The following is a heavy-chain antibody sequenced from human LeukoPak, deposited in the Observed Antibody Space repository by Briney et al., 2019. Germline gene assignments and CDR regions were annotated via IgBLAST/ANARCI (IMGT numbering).Heavy chain of an antibody. D-gene: IGHD4-17*01. V-gene: IGHV4-34*01. CDR2: INHSGST. CDR1: GGSFSGYY. J-gene: IGHJ4*02. CDR3: ARAGPLPSYGDYVTKPFDY. Sequence: SETLSLTCAVYGGSFSGYYWSWIRQPPGKGLEWIGEINHSGSTNYNPSLKSRVTISVDTSKNQFSLKLSSVTAADTAVYYCARAGPLPSYGDYVTKPFDYWGQGTLVTVSS.